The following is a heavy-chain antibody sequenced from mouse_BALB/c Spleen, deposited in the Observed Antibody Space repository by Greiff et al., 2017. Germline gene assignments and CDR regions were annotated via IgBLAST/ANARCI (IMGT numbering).Heavy chain of an antibody. CDR3: APYGRKYYY. V-gene: IGHV1-4*02. J-gene: IGHJ2*01. CDR1: GYTFTSYT. D-gene: IGHD1-1*02. Sequence: VKLMESAAELARPGASVKMSCKASGYTFTSYTMHWVKQRPGQGLEWIGYINPSSGYTEYNQKFKDKTTLTADKSSSTAYMQLSSLTSEDSAVYYCAPYGRKYYYWGQGTTLTVSS. CDR2: INPSSGYT.